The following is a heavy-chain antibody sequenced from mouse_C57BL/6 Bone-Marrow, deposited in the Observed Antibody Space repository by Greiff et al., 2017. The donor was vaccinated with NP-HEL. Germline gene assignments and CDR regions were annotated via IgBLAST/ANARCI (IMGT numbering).Heavy chain of an antibody. J-gene: IGHJ4*01. CDR1: GYTFTSYT. CDR3: ARALRLLWLRRRDMDY. V-gene: IGHV1-4*01. CDR2: INPSSGYP. Sequence: VQLQQSGAELARPGASVTMSCKASGYTFTSYTMHWVKQRPGQGLEWIGYINPSSGYPKYNQKFKDKATLPADKSSSTAYMQLSSLTSEDSAVYYCARALRLLWLRRRDMDYWGQGTSVTVSS. D-gene: IGHD2-2*01.